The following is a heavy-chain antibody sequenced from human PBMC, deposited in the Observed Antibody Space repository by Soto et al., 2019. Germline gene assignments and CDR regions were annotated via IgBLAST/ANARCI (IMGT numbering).Heavy chain of an antibody. Sequence: QVQLVQSGAEVKKPGSSVKVSCKASGGTFSSYAISWVRQAPGQGLEWMGGIIPIFGTANYAQKFQGRVTITADESTSTAYMELSSLRSEDTAVYYCASAVLHLWFGELSPQPGHFDLWGRGTLVTVSS. D-gene: IGHD3-10*01. CDR3: ASAVLHLWFGELSPQPGHFDL. V-gene: IGHV1-69*01. CDR1: GGTFSSYA. CDR2: IIPIFGTA. J-gene: IGHJ2*01.